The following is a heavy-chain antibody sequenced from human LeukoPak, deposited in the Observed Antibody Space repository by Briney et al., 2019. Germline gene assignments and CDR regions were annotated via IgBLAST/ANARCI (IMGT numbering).Heavy chain of an antibody. V-gene: IGHV3-23*01. Sequence: GGSLRLSCAASGFTFSNYAMSWVRQAPGKGLEWVSNISGSGSGGNTYYADSVKGRFTISRDSSKNTLYLQMNSLRAEDTAVYYCATPVAQWLNYFDYWGQGTLVTVSS. CDR1: GFTFSNYA. D-gene: IGHD6-19*01. CDR3: ATPVAQWLNYFDY. J-gene: IGHJ4*02. CDR2: ISGSGSGGNT.